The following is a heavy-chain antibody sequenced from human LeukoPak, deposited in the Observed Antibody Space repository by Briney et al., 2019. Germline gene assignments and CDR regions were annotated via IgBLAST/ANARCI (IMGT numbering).Heavy chain of an antibody. CDR3: ARQLYSSATV. CDR1: GDSISSSNYF. J-gene: IGHJ6*02. Sequence: SEALSLTCTVSGDSISSSNYFWGWIRQPPGKGLEWVGNIYHSWNTFYNPSLKSRVTISADTSKNQFSLKLTFVTVADTAVYYCARQLYSSATVWGQGTTVIVSS. V-gene: IGHV4-39*01. D-gene: IGHD6-25*01. CDR2: IYHSWNT.